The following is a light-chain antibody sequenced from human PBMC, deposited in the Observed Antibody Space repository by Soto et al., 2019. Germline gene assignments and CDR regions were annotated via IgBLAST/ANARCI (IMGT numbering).Light chain of an antibody. J-gene: IGKJ1*01. V-gene: IGKV1-17*03. CDR2: GAS. Sequence: DIQMTQSPGSMSGSVGGRCTITCLASHGINNYLAWFQQRPLKVPQRLIYGASSLQSGVPSRFSGSGSGTEFTLTISSLQPEDSATYYCLQDINYPWTFGQGTKVDIK. CDR3: LQDINYPWT. CDR1: HGINNY.